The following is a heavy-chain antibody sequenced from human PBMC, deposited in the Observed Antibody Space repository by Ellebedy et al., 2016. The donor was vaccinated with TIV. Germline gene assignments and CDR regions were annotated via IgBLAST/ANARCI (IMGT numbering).Heavy chain of an antibody. CDR2: INPSGGST. CDR3: ARAISDYVWGSYEDY. D-gene: IGHD3-16*01. V-gene: IGHV1-46*01. J-gene: IGHJ4*02. Sequence: ASVKVSXXASGYTFTSYYMHWVRQAPGQGLEWMGIINPSGGSTSYAQKFQGRVTMTRDTSTSTVYMELRSLRSDDTAVYYCARAISDYVWGSYEDYWGQGTLVTVSS. CDR1: GYTFTSYY.